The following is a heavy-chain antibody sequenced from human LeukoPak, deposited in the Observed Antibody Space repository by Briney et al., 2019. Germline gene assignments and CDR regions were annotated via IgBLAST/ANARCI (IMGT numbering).Heavy chain of an antibody. J-gene: IGHJ4*02. CDR1: GFTFSSYW. CDR2: INSDGSRT. CDR3: ARGSYGSGSYTFDY. V-gene: IGHV3-74*01. Sequence: GGSLRLSCAASGFTFSSYWMHWVRQAPGKGLVWVSRINSDGSRTSYADSVRGRFTISRDNAKNSLYLQMNSLRAEDTAVYYCARGSYGSGSYTFDYWGQGTLVTVSS. D-gene: IGHD3-10*01.